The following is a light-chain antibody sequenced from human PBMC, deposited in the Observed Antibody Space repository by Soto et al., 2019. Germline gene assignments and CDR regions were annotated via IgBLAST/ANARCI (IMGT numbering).Light chain of an antibody. V-gene: IGKV4-1*01. CDR3: QQYFNTPRT. CDR2: WAS. Sequence: DIVMTQSPDSLSVSLGERAVINCKSSQSIFYSSNNKNYLVWYQQKSGQPPKMLIYWASTRESGVPDRFNGSGSGTDFTLTISNLQAEDVAVYFCQQYFNTPRTFGQGTGVEI. CDR1: QSIFYSSNNKNY. J-gene: IGKJ1*01.